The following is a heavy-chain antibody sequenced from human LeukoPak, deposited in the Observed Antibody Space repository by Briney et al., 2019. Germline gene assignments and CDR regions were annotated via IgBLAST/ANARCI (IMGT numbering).Heavy chain of an antibody. CDR2: MNPNSGGT. Sequence: ASVKVSCKASGYTFTGYYIHWVRQAPGQRLEWVGWMNPNSGGTNYAQKFQDRVTMTRDTSVTTAYMELSRLRSEDTAVYYCATHGSVWGSYRWVDYWGQGTLVTVSS. CDR3: ATHGSVWGSYRWVDY. J-gene: IGHJ4*02. V-gene: IGHV1-2*02. CDR1: GYTFTGYY. D-gene: IGHD3-16*01.